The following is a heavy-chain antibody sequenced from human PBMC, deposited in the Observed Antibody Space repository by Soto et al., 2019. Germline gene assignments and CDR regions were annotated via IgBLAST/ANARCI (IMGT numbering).Heavy chain of an antibody. V-gene: IGHV4-39*01. CDR3: ARYSSSWKGYYYGMDV. D-gene: IGHD6-13*01. CDR1: GGSISSSSYY. CDR2: IYYSGST. J-gene: IGHJ6*02. Sequence: SETLSLTCTVSGGSISSSSYYWGWIRQPPGKGLEWIGSIYYSGSTYYNPSLKSRVTISVDTSKNQFSLKLSSVTAADTAVYYCARYSSSWKGYYYGMDVWGQGTTVTVSS.